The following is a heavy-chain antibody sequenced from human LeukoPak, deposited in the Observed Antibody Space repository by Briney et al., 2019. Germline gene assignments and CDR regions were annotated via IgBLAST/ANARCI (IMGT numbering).Heavy chain of an antibody. CDR1: GYTFTGYY. Sequence: GASVKVSCKASGYTFTGYYMHWVRQAPGQGLEWMGWINPNSGGTNYAQKFQGRVTMTRDTSISTAYMELRSLRSDDTAVYYCAKQDGDYYYMDVWGKGTTVTVSS. CDR2: INPNSGGT. D-gene: IGHD4-17*01. CDR3: AKQDGDYYYMDV. V-gene: IGHV1-2*02. J-gene: IGHJ6*03.